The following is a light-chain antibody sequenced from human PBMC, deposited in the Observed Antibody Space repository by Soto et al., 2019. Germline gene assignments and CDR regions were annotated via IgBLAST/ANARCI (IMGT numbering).Light chain of an antibody. CDR1: QSISSW. CDR2: AAS. V-gene: IGKV1-5*01. J-gene: IGKJ1*01. Sequence: DIQMTQSPSTLSASVGDRVTITCRASQSISSWLAWYHQKPGKAPKLLIYAASSLQSGVPSRFSGSGSGTEFTLTISSLRPDDFATYYCQQYNGYSGTFVQGTKVDI. CDR3: QQYNGYSGT.